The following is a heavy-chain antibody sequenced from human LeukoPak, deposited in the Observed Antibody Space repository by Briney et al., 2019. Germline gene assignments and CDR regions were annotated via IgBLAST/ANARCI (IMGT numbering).Heavy chain of an antibody. Sequence: GGSLRLSCAASGFTFSSYNMNWVRQAPGKGLEWVSSISSSSSYIYHAGSVKGRFTISRDNAKNSLYLQMNSLRAEDTAVYYCARGQFRLSDYDSSGFDYWGQGTLVTVSS. CDR1: GFTFSSYN. CDR2: ISSSSSYI. V-gene: IGHV3-21*01. J-gene: IGHJ4*02. CDR3: ARGQFRLSDYDSSGFDY. D-gene: IGHD3-22*01.